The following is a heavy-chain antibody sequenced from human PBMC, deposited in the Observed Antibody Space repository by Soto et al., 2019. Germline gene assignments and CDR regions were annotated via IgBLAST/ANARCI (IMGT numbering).Heavy chain of an antibody. CDR1: GFTFSSYA. D-gene: IGHD6-6*01. CDR2: ISGSGGST. CDR3: AKVPDLYSSSYGRYYFDY. Sequence: EVQLLESGGGLVQPGGSLRLSCAASGFTFSSYAMSWVRQAPGKGLEWVSAISGSGGSTYYADAVKGRFTISRDNSKNTLYLQMNSLRAEDTAVYYCAKVPDLYSSSYGRYYFDYWGQGTLVTVSS. J-gene: IGHJ4*02. V-gene: IGHV3-23*01.